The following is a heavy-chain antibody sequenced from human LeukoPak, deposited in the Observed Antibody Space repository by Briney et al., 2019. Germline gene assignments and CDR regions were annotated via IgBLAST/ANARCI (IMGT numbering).Heavy chain of an antibody. V-gene: IGHV3-33*01. D-gene: IGHD5-12*01. J-gene: IGHJ4*02. CDR1: GFTFSTYG. Sequence: PGRPLRLSCAASGFTFSTYGMHWVRQAPGKGLEWVAVIWYDGSNKYYIDSVRGRFTISRDNSRNTLYLQMNSLRAEDTAVYYCARGFDSGYDFGYWGQGTLVTVSS. CDR3: ARGFDSGYDFGY. CDR2: IWYDGSNK.